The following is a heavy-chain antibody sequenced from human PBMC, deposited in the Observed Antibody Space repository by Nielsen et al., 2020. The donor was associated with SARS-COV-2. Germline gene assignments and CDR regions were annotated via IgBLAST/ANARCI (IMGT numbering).Heavy chain of an antibody. CDR2: INTNTGNP. CDR3: ATEEDYGSGMYYFDY. J-gene: IGHJ4*02. V-gene: IGHV7-4-1*02. Sequence: ASVKVSCKASGYTFTSYGISWVRQAPGQGLEWMGWINTNTGNPTYAQGFTGRFVFSLDTSVSTAYLQISSLKAEDTAVYYCATEEDYGSGMYYFDYWGQGTLVTVSS. CDR1: GYTFTSYG. D-gene: IGHD3-10*01.